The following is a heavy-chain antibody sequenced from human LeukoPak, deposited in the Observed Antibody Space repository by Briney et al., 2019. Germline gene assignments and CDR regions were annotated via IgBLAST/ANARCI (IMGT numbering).Heavy chain of an antibody. CDR1: GFTFSSYG. J-gene: IGHJ4*02. CDR2: IWYDGSNK. V-gene: IGHV3-30*02. Sequence: GGSLRLSCAASGFTFSSYGMHWVRQAPGKGLEWVAVIWYDGSNKYYADSVKGRFTISRDNSKNTLYLQMNSLRAEDTAVYYCAKDSHLDYGDYLYFDYWGQGTLVTVSS. D-gene: IGHD4-17*01. CDR3: AKDSHLDYGDYLYFDY.